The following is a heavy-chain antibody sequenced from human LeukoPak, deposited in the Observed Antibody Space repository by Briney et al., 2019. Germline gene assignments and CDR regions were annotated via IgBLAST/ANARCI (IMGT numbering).Heavy chain of an antibody. V-gene: IGHV4-4*07. J-gene: IGHJ4*02. Sequence: PSETLSLTCTVSGGSISSYYWSWIRQPAGKELEWIGRIYTSGSTNYNPSLKSRVTMSVDTSKNQFSLKLSSVTAADTAVYYCARSPHCSSTSCYRGESYFDYWGQGTLVTVSS. CDR3: ARSPHCSSTSCYRGESYFDY. CDR2: IYTSGST. CDR1: GGSISSYY. D-gene: IGHD2-2*02.